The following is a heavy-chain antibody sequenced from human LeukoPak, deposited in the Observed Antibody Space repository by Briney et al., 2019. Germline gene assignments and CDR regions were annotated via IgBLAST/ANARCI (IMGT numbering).Heavy chain of an antibody. J-gene: IGHJ4*02. Sequence: SETLSLTCTVSGGSISSSSYYWGWIRQPPGKGLEWIGSIYYSGSTYYNPSLKSRVTISVDTSKNQFSLKLSSVTAADTAVYYCARHAYYYDSSGYYFDYWGQGTLVTVSS. CDR1: GGSISSSSYY. CDR3: ARHAYYYDSSGYYFDY. V-gene: IGHV4-39*01. CDR2: IYYSGST. D-gene: IGHD3-22*01.